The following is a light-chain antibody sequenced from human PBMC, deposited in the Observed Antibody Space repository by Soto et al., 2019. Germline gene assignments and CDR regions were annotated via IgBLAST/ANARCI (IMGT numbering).Light chain of an antibody. CDR1: QSVFYSSNNKNY. CDR2: WAS. Sequence: DIVMTQSPDSLAVSLGERATINCKSSQSVFYSSNNKNYLAWYQQKPGQPPKLLIYWASTRESGVPDRCSGSGSGTDFTLTISSLQAEDVAVYYCQLHHTPPPTWTFGQGTKVEIK. CDR3: QLHHTPPPTWT. J-gene: IGKJ1*01. V-gene: IGKV4-1*01.